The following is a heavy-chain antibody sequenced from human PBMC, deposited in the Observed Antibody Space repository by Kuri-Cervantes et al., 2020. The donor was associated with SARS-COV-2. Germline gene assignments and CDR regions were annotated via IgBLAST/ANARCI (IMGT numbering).Heavy chain of an antibody. Sequence: ASVKVSCKASGYTFTSYYMHWVRQAPGQGLEWMGIINPSGGSTSYAQKFQGRVTMTRDTSTSTVYMELSSLRSEDTAVYYCARAGGNYYDSSGISIRFDPWGQGTLVTVSS. V-gene: IGHV1-46*01. D-gene: IGHD3-22*01. CDR1: GYTFTSYY. CDR2: INPSGGST. CDR3: ARAGGNYYDSSGISIRFDP. J-gene: IGHJ5*02.